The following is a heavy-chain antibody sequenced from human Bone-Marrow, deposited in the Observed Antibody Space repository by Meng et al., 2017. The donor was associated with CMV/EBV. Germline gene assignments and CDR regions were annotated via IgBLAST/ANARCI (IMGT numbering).Heavy chain of an antibody. V-gene: IGHV3-30-3*01. J-gene: IGHJ3*02. D-gene: IGHD3-16*01. CDR2: ISYDGSNK. CDR3: AKAVFGGVSLSAFDI. Sequence: SLKISSAAPGFTFSSYAMHWVRQAPGKGLEWVAVISYDGSNKYYADSVKGRFTISRDNSKNTLYLQMNSRRAEDTAGYYCAKAVFGGVSLSAFDICVQGTMVTVSS. CDR1: GFTFSSYA.